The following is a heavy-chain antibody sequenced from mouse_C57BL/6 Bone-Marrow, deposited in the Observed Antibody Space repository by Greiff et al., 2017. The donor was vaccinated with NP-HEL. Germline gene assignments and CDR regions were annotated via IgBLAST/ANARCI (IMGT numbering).Heavy chain of an antibody. D-gene: IGHD1-1*01. CDR2: IDPNSGGT. J-gene: IGHJ4*01. CDR3: ERWGTTVVAEGAMDY. Sequence: QVQLQQPGAELVKPGASVQLSCKASGYTFTSYWMHWVKQRPGRGLEWIGRIDPNSGGTKYNEKFKCKATLTVYKPSSTAYMQLSSLTSEDSAVDYCERWGTTVVAEGAMDYWGQGTSVTVSS. CDR1: GYTFTSYW. V-gene: IGHV1-72*01.